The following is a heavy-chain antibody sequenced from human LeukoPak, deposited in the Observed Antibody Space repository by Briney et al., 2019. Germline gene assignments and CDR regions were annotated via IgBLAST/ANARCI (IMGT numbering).Heavy chain of an antibody. J-gene: IGHJ5*02. CDR2: ISGSGGSK. V-gene: IGHV3-23*01. CDR1: GFTFSSYG. D-gene: IGHD6-13*01. CDR3: AKDPGYSSSWAYNWFDP. Sequence: GGTLRLSSAASGFTFSSYGMSWVRQAPGKGLEWVSAISGSGGSKYYADSVKGRFTISRDNSKNTLYLQMNSLRAEDTAVYYCAKDPGYSSSWAYNWFDPWGQGTLVTVSS.